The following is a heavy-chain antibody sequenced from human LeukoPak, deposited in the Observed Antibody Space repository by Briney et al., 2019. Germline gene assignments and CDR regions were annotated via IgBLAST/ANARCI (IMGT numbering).Heavy chain of an antibody. V-gene: IGHV3-9*01. CDR1: GFTFEDFA. CDR3: AKTNDGSGFLNDAYDI. J-gene: IGHJ3*02. Sequence: GGSLRLSCEGSGFTFEDFAMHWVRQTPGKGPEWVSGITWNSRKIDYADSVKGRFTISRDNAKKSVYLQMNSLRPGDTAFYYCAKTNDGSGFLNDAYDIWGQGTKVTVSP. CDR2: ITWNSRKI. D-gene: IGHD3-22*01.